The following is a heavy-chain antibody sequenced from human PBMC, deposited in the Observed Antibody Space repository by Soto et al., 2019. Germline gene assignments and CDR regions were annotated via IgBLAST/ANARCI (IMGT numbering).Heavy chain of an antibody. CDR2: MNPNTGNS. CDR1: GYTFTGYD. Sequence: ASVKVSCKASGYTFTGYDIYWVRQATGQGLEWMGWMNPNTGNSAYAQKFQGRVTVTSETSISTVHMELSSLRSEDTAVYYCARRAXTNGWNGFGADKYYFDFWGQGTLVTVSS. J-gene: IGHJ4*02. D-gene: IGHD1-1*01. V-gene: IGHV1-8*01. CDR3: ARRAXTNGWNGFGADKYYFDF.